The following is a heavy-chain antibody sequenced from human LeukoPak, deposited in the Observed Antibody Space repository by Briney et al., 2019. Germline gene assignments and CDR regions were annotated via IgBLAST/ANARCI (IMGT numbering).Heavy chain of an antibody. V-gene: IGHV4-39*07. Sequence: PSETLSLTCTVSGGSISSSSYYWGWIRQPPGKGLEWIGSIYYSGSTYYNPSLKSRVTISVDTSKNQFSLKLSSVTAADTAVYYCARGATDIVVVVAATPTNHFDYWGQGTLVTVSS. CDR1: GGSISSSSYY. J-gene: IGHJ4*02. CDR2: IYYSGST. D-gene: IGHD2-15*01. CDR3: ARGATDIVVVVAATPTNHFDY.